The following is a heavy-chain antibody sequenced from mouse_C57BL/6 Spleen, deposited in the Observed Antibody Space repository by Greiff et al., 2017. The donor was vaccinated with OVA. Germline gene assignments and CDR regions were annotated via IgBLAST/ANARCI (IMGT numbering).Heavy chain of an antibody. Sequence: QVQLQQPGAELVMPGASVKLSCKASGYTFTSYWMHWAKQRPGQGLEWIGEIDPSDSYTNYNQKFKGKSTLTVDKSSSTAYMQLSSLTSEDSAVYYCARYSNYVDYYAMDYWGQGTSVTVSS. D-gene: IGHD2-5*01. V-gene: IGHV1-69*01. J-gene: IGHJ4*01. CDR2: IDPSDSYT. CDR3: ARYSNYVDYYAMDY. CDR1: GYTFTSYW.